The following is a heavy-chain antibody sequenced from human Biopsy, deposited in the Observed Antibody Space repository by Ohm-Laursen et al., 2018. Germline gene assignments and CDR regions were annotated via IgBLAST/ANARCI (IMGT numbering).Heavy chain of an antibody. CDR1: GDSITSYF. CDR2: IYNRGNT. V-gene: IGHV4-59*08. Sequence: SETLSLTCTVSGDSITSYFWNWIRQAPGKGLEWIGNIYNRGNTNYSPSLKSRATISLDSSKNQFSLNLNSVTATDTAVYYCARRLPLRGFAFDVWGQRTVVTVS. J-gene: IGHJ3*01. CDR3: ARRLPLRGFAFDV. D-gene: IGHD3-10*01.